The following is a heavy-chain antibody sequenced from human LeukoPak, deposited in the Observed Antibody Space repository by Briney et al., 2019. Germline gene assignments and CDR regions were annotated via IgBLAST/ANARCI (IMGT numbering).Heavy chain of an antibody. CDR2: INPNSGGT. V-gene: IGHV1-2*02. Sequence: ASVKVSCKASGYTFTGYYMHWVRQAPGQGLEWMGWINPNSGGTNYAQKFQGRVTMTRDTSISTAYMELSRLRSDDTAVYYCARPLTRWLRGGFFDYWGPGTLVTVSS. CDR3: ARPLTRWLRGGFFDY. J-gene: IGHJ4*02. D-gene: IGHD5-12*01. CDR1: GYTFTGYY.